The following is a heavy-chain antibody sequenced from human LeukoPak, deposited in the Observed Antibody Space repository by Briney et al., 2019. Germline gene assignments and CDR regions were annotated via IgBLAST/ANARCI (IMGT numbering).Heavy chain of an antibody. J-gene: IGHJ4*02. V-gene: IGHV4-59*01. CDR2: IYNSGST. Sequence: PSETLSLTCTVSGGSISSYYWSWIRQPPGKGLEWIGYIYNSGSTNYNPSLKSRVTISVDTSKNQFSLKLSSVTAADTAVYYCARGGGSYWNYFDYWGQGTLVTVSS. CDR1: GGSISSYY. D-gene: IGHD1-26*01. CDR3: ARGGGSYWNYFDY.